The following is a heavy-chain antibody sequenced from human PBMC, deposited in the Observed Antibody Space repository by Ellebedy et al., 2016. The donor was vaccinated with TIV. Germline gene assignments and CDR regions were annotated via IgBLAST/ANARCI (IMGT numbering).Heavy chain of an antibody. D-gene: IGHD2-2*01. Sequence: GESLKISCAASGFTFSSYAMTWVRQAPGKGLEWVSSLSDSGGSTYYADSVKGRFTISRDNSKNTVYLQMNSLRAEDTAVYYCAKLGQLLEYYYYYGMDVWGQGTTVTVPS. CDR2: LSDSGGST. J-gene: IGHJ6*02. CDR3: AKLGQLLEYYYYYGMDV. CDR1: GFTFSSYA. V-gene: IGHV3-23*01.